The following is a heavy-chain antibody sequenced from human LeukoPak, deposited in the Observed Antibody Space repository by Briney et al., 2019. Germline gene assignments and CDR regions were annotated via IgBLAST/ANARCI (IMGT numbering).Heavy chain of an antibody. D-gene: IGHD1-26*01. CDR2: IYYSGST. Sequence: SETLSLTCTVSGGSISSGGYYWSWIRQHPGKGLEWIGYIYYSGSTYYNPSLKSRVTISVDTSKNQFSLKLSSVTAADTAVYYGGRGGAVGDSPYFDSGGRETRAAAPS. CDR3: GRGGAVGDSPYFDS. CDR1: GGSISSGGYY. J-gene: IGHJ4*02. V-gene: IGHV4-31*03.